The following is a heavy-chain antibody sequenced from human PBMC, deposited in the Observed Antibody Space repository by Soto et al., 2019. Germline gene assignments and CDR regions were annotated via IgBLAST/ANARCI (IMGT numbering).Heavy chain of an antibody. D-gene: IGHD1-20*01. CDR1: GGSISSCGYS. J-gene: IGHJ4*02. CDR2: IYHSGST. V-gene: IGHV4-30-2*01. CDR3: ARGYRFAYFDY. Sequence: SETLSLTCAVSGGSISSCGYSWSWMRQPPGKGLEWIGYIYHSGSTYYNPSLKSRVTISVDRSKNQFSLKLSSVTAADTAVYYCARGYRFAYFDYWGQGTLVTVSS.